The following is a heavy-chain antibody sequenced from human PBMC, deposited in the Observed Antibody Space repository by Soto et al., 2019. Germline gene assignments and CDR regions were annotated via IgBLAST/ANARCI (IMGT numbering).Heavy chain of an antibody. V-gene: IGHV3-30*03. CDR1: GFTFSSYG. Sequence: QVQLVESGGGVVQPGRSLRLSCAASGFTFSSYGMHWVRQAPGKGLAWVAVISYDGSNKYYADSVKGRFTISRDKSKNTVFLEMNSLRAEDTAVYYCARDDEYCSGGSCYSFGKGVLDYWGQGTLVTVSS. CDR2: ISYDGSNK. CDR3: ARDDEYCSGGSCYSFGKGVLDY. J-gene: IGHJ4*02. D-gene: IGHD2-15*01.